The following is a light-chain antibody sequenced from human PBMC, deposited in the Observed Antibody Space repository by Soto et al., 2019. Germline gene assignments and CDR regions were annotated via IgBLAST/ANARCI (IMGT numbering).Light chain of an antibody. CDR3: QQYGSSPRT. Sequence: EIVLTQSPGTLSLSPGERATLSCRTSQSVVVNNLAWYQQRRGQAPRLLIYGASHRATGIPDSFSGSGSGTDFTLTISRLEPEDFAVYYCQQYGSSPRTFGQGTKLDLK. V-gene: IGKV3-20*01. J-gene: IGKJ2*02. CDR2: GAS. CDR1: QSVVVNN.